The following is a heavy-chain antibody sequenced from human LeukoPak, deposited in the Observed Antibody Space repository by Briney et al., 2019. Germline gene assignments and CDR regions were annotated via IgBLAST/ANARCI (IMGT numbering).Heavy chain of an antibody. Sequence: ASVKVSCKASGYTFANYAMNWVRQAPGQGLEWMGWINTNTGNPTYAQGFTGRFVFSLDTSVSTAYLQISSLKAEDTAVYYCARDSVPMIEVVIADPEYFHHWGQGTLVTVCS. CDR3: ARDSVPMIEVVIADPEYFHH. CDR2: INTNTGNP. D-gene: IGHD3-22*01. CDR1: GYTFANYA. J-gene: IGHJ1*01. V-gene: IGHV7-4-1*02.